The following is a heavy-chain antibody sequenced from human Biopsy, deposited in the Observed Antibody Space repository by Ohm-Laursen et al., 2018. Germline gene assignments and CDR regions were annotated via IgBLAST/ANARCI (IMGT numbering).Heavy chain of an antibody. Sequence: SLRLSCAASGVTLSGYSMNWVRQAPGKGLEWVSSISASSSYIYYADSVRGRFTISRDNAKRSVFLQMNSLRAEDTAVYYCAREAVVATIDDGFDVWGQGTVVTVSS. V-gene: IGHV3-21*01. CDR1: GVTLSGYS. D-gene: IGHD5-12*01. CDR3: AREAVVATIDDGFDV. CDR2: ISASSSYI. J-gene: IGHJ3*01.